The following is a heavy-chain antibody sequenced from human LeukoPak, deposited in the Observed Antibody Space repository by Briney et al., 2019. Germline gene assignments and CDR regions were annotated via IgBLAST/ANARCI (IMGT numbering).Heavy chain of an antibody. D-gene: IGHD3-9*01. Sequence: GGSLRLSCAASGFTFSSYWMSWVRQAPGKGLEWVANIKQDGSEKYYVDSVKGRFTISRDNAKNSLYLQMNSLRAEDTAVYYCARDLKYYYYSMDVWGKGTTVTISS. J-gene: IGHJ6*03. CDR1: GFTFSSYW. CDR2: IKQDGSEK. V-gene: IGHV3-7*01. CDR3: ARDLKYYYYSMDV.